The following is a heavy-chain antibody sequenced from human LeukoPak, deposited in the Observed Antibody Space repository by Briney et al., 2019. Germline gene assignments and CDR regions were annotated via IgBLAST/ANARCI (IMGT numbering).Heavy chain of an antibody. CDR2: ISGSGGST. Sequence: GGSLRLSCAASGFTFSNYGMNWVRQAPGKGLEWVSTISGSGGSTYYADSVKGRFTISRDNSKNTLYLQMNSLRAEDTAVYYCAKHPTVVVTAHYFDYWGQGTLVTVSS. J-gene: IGHJ4*02. V-gene: IGHV3-23*01. D-gene: IGHD2-21*02. CDR1: GFTFSNYG. CDR3: AKHPTVVVTAHYFDY.